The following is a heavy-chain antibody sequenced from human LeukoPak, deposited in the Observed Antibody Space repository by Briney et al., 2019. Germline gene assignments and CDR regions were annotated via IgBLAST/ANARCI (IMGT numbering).Heavy chain of an antibody. J-gene: IGHJ4*02. CDR1: GFTFSGCA. V-gene: IGHV3-73*01. CDR3: TRLSDDSRGYYFNYVFDY. CDR2: IKSIGNSYAT. Sequence: GGSLRLSCAASGFTFSGCAMHWARQASGKGLEWVGRIKSIGNSYATEYAASVKGRFTISRDDSKSTAYLQMNSLNTEDTAVYYCTRLSDDSRGYYFNYVFDYWGRGTLVTVSS. D-gene: IGHD3-22*01.